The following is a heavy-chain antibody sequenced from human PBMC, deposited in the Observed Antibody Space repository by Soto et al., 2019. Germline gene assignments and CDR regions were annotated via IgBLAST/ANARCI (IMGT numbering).Heavy chain of an antibody. CDR2: INHSGST. J-gene: IGHJ3*02. D-gene: IGHD3-22*01. CDR1: GGSFSGYY. V-gene: IGHV4-34*01. Sequence: QVQLQQWGAGLLKPSETLSLTCAVYGGSFSGYYWSWIRQPPGKGLEWIGEINHSGSTNYNPSLKSRVTLSVDTSKNQFSLKLSSVTAADTAVYYCARGQSDYYDSSGYYWDAFDIWGQGTMVTVSS. CDR3: ARGQSDYYDSSGYYWDAFDI.